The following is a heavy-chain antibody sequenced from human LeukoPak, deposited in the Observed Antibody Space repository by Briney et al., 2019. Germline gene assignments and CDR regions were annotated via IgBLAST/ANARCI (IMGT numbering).Heavy chain of an antibody. Sequence: GGSLRLSCAASGFTFDDYAMHWVRQAPGKGLEWVSGISWNSGSIGYADSVKGRFTISRDNAKNSLYLQMNSLRAEDTALYYCAKYRTGGLLVGYMDVWGKGTTVTVSS. V-gene: IGHV3-9*01. CDR1: GFTFDDYA. CDR3: AKYRTGGLLVGYMDV. J-gene: IGHJ6*03. CDR2: ISWNSGSI. D-gene: IGHD1-26*01.